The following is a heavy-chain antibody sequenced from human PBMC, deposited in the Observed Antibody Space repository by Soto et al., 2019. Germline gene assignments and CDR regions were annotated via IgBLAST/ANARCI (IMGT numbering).Heavy chain of an antibody. Sequence: GGSLRLSCAASGVTFTTSWINWVRQATGKGLEWVGRIRRKTNSYATAFAASVKGRFTISRDDSKNTAYPQMNSLKTEDTAVYYCTRRYSSSLANWFDPWGQGTLVTVSS. V-gene: IGHV3-73*01. J-gene: IGHJ5*02. D-gene: IGHD6-13*01. CDR2: IRRKTNSYAT. CDR1: GVTFTTSW. CDR3: TRRYSSSLANWFDP.